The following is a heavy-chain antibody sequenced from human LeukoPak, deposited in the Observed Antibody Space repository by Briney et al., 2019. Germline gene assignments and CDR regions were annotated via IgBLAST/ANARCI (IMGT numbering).Heavy chain of an antibody. CDR3: ARDLEVVGYDPDSYYYYMDV. CDR2: INTNTGNP. Sequence: ASVKVSCKASGYTFTSYAMNWVRQAPGQGLEWMGWINTNTGNPTYAQGFTGRFVFSLDTSVSTAYLQISSLKAEDTAVYYCARDLEVVGYDPDSYYYYMDVWGKGTTVTVSS. J-gene: IGHJ6*03. D-gene: IGHD2-21*01. CDR1: GYTFTSYA. V-gene: IGHV7-4-1*02.